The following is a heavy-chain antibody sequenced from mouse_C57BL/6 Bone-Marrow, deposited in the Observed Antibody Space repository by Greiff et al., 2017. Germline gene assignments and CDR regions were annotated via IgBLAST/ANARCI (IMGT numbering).Heavy chain of an antibody. J-gene: IGHJ2*01. CDR1: GYSITSGYY. Sequence: DVQLQESGPGLVKPSQSLSLTCSVTGYSITSGYYWNWIRQFPGNKLEWMGYISYDGSNNYNPSLKNQTSITRDTSKNQFFLKLNSVTTEDTATYYCARALEDYWGQGTTLTVSS. CDR3: ARALEDY. V-gene: IGHV3-6*01. CDR2: ISYDGSN.